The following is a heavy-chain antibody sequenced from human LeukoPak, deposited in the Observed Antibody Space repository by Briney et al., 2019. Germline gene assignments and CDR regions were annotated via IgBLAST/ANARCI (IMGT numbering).Heavy chain of an antibody. Sequence: PGGSLRLSCAASGFTFSTSGMTWVRQAPGKGLDWVSIISGSGDTPYYTDSVKGRFSISRDNSKNTLYLQMNSLRAEDTAVYYCAKTRGISISGVVPLCDYWGQGTLVTVSS. CDR2: ISGSGDTP. V-gene: IGHV3-23*01. J-gene: IGHJ4*02. CDR3: AKTRGISISGVVPLCDY. CDR1: GFTFSTSG. D-gene: IGHD3-3*01.